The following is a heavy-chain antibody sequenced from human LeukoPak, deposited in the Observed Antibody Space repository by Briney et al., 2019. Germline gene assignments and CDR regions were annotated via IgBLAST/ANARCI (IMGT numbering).Heavy chain of an antibody. V-gene: IGHV1-2*02. CDR1: GYTFTGYY. CDR2: INPDSGGT. Sequence: ASVKVSCKASGYTFTGYYIHWVRQAPGQGLEWMGWINPDSGGTRYAQKFQGRVTMTRDTSISTAYMGLSRLRSDDTAVHYCAREGCGGGSCNATIGWFDPWGQGTLVTVSS. D-gene: IGHD2-15*01. J-gene: IGHJ5*02. CDR3: AREGCGGGSCNATIGWFDP.